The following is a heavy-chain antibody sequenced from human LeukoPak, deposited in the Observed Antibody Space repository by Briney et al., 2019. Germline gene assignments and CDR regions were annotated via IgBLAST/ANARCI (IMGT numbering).Heavy chain of an antibody. CDR1: GGSISNYY. D-gene: IGHD2-21*02. CDR3: ARLPGGDSSSVVAFDI. J-gene: IGHJ3*02. CDR2: IYTSGST. Sequence: SETLSLTCAVSGGSISNYYWSWIRQPAGKGLKWIGRIYTSGSTNYNPSLKSRVTMSVDTSKNHLSLNLRSAAAADTAVYYCARLPGGDSSSVVAFDIWGQGTVVTVSS. V-gene: IGHV4-59*10.